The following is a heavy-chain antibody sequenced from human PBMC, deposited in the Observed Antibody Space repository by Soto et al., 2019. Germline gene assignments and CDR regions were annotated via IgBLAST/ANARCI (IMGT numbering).Heavy chain of an antibody. J-gene: IGHJ4*02. CDR3: ARGTGGRDGPGDH. CDR2: INAGNGYT. V-gene: IGHV1-3*01. D-gene: IGHD2-8*02. CDR1: GYTFTSYA. Sequence: QVQLVQSGAEVKKPGASVKVSCKASGYTFTSYAMLWVRQAPGQRLVWMGWINAGNGYTKYSQKYQGRVTITRYTSSGPAVTGGIGPRSLDTAVDYCARGTGGRDGPGDHWGRATLVIASP.